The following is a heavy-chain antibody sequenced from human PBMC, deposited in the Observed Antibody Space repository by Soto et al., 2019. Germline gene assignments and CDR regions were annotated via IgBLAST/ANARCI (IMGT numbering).Heavy chain of an antibody. CDR1: GGSISSYY. V-gene: IGHV4-59*01. Sequence: QVQLQESGPGLVKPSETLSLMCTVSGGSISSYYWSWIRQPPGKGLELIGYIYYSGRTNYNPALKSRVTISVDTYKNQFSLKLSSVTAADTAVYYCARERRDGYKHYFDYWGQGTLVTVSS. J-gene: IGHJ4*02. D-gene: IGHD5-12*01. CDR2: IYYSGRT. CDR3: ARERRDGYKHYFDY.